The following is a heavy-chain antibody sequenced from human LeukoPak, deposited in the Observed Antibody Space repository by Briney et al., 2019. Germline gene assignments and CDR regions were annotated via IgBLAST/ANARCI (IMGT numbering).Heavy chain of an antibody. D-gene: IGHD6-19*01. CDR3: AREAVAGNYFDY. CDR1: GYTFTAYY. CDR2: INPKSGGT. J-gene: IGHJ4*02. Sequence: ASVKVSCKASGYTFTAYYMHWVRRAPGQGLEWMGWINPKSGGTNYAQKFQGRVTMTRGTSISTAYMELSRLTSDDTAVYFCAREAVAGNYFDYWGQGTLVTVSS. V-gene: IGHV1-2*02.